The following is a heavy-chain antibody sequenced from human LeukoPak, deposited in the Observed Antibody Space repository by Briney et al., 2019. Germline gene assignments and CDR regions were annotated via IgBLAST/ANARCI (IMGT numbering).Heavy chain of an antibody. J-gene: IGHJ5*02. CDR1: GYSFTSHY. Sequence: ASVKVSCKASGYSFTSHYMHWVRQAPGQGLEWLGLINPSGSSTLDAQKFQGRITMTRDMSTTTDYMELSSLTYDDTAVYYCARDNSVGDVAWWFDPWGQGTLVTVSS. CDR3: ARDNSVGDVAWWFDP. D-gene: IGHD1-26*01. CDR2: INPSGSST. V-gene: IGHV1-46*01.